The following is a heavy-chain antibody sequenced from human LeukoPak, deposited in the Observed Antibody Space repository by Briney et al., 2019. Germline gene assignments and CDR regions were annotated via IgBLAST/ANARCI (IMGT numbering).Heavy chain of an antibody. J-gene: IGHJ4*02. CDR3: AKRNTMIRGGPCFDY. V-gene: IGHV3-23*01. Sequence: GGSLRLSCAASGFTFSSYAMSWVRQAPGKGLEWVSIIFGNGDTTYYADSVKGRFTVSRDNSKDTLYLQMNDLRTDDTAKYYCAKRNTMIRGGPCFDYWGQGLLVTVSS. CDR2: IFGNGDTT. D-gene: IGHD3-10*01. CDR1: GFTFSSYA.